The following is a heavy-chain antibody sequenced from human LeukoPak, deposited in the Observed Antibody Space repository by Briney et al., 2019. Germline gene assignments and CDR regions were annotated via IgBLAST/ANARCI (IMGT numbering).Heavy chain of an antibody. J-gene: IGHJ4*02. CDR3: ARDYVWGSDRYTDY. V-gene: IGHV3-23*01. CDR1: GFIFTSYA. CDR2: ISGSADST. D-gene: IGHD3-16*02. Sequence: GGSLRLSCAASGFIFTSYAMTWVRQAPGKGLEWVSAISGSADSTYYADSVKGRFTISRDNSKNTLHLQMNSLRAEDTAVYYCARDYVWGSDRYTDYWGQGTLVTVSS.